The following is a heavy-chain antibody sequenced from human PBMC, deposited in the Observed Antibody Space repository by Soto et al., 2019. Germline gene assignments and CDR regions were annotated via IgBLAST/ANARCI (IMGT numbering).Heavy chain of an antibody. Sequence: EVKLLESGGGLAQPGGSLRLSCVGSGFTFDSYAISWVRQAPGERLQCIAAISGSADGTDYAHSVRGRFTISRDNAKKTVPLQMDSLRVEDTAVYFCAKDTVGGYSFWSGYYSDGLDVWGQGTLVSVS. J-gene: IGHJ3*01. D-gene: IGHD3-3*01. CDR3: AKDTVGGYSFWSGYYSDGLDV. V-gene: IGHV3-23*01. CDR2: ISGSADGT. CDR1: GFTFDSYA.